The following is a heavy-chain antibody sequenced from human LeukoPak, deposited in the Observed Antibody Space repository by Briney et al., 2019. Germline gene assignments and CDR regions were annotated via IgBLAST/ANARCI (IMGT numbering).Heavy chain of an antibody. CDR3: ATTSASGYQYWYFDL. CDR1: GFTVSSNS. J-gene: IGHJ2*01. V-gene: IGHV3-53*01. CDR2: IYSGDTT. D-gene: IGHD5-12*01. Sequence: GGSLRLSCAASGFTVSSNSMSWVRQAPGKGLEWFSLIYSGDTTYYADSVKGRFTISRDNSKNTLLLHMNSLRAEDTAVYYCATTSASGYQYWYFDLWGRGTLVTVSS.